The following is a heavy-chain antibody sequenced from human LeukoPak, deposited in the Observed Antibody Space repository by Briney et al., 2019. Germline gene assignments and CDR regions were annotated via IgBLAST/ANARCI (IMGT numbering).Heavy chain of an antibody. Sequence: GGSLTLSCEPSGLIFRGSPMHWVRQASGKGLEWVGHIRSKANNYATIYAASVKGRFTISRDDSKNPAYLQMNSLKTEDTAVYYCARPSQYGSGTDYYFDSWGRGTLVTVSS. J-gene: IGHJ4*02. D-gene: IGHD3-10*01. CDR2: IRSKANNYAT. CDR1: GLIFRGSP. V-gene: IGHV3-73*01. CDR3: ARPSQYGSGTDYYFDS.